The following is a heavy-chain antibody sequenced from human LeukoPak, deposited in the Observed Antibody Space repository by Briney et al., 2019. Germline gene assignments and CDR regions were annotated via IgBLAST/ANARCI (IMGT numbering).Heavy chain of an antibody. CDR1: GYTFTDYY. Sequence: ASVKVSCKASGYTFTDYYMHWVRQAPGQGLEWMGWINPNSGDTNYAQKLQGRVTMTRDTSISTAYMELSRLRSEDTAVYYCATGPPSSSWYYYYYYMDVWGKGTTVTISS. J-gene: IGHJ6*03. D-gene: IGHD6-13*01. CDR2: INPNSGDT. V-gene: IGHV1-2*02. CDR3: ATGPPSSSWYYYYYYMDV.